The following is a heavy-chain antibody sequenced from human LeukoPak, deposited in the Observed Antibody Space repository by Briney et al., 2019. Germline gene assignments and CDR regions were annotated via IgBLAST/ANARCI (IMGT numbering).Heavy chain of an antibody. Sequence: GGSLRLSCVGSGFPFSSYSMNWVRQAPGKGLEWVSSIDLNGNHINYADSVKDQFTISRDNAKNSLFLQMDSLRVEDTAVYYCARDRGLWLPNWFTSWGQGTLVTVSS. CDR2: IDLNGNHI. J-gene: IGHJ5*01. V-gene: IGHV3-21*01. CDR3: ARDRGLWLPNWFTS. D-gene: IGHD6-19*01. CDR1: GFPFSSYS.